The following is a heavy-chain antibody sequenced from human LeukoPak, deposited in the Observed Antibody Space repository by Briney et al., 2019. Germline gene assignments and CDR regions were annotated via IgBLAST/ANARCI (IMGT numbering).Heavy chain of an antibody. CDR1: GISISNYY. V-gene: IGHV4-4*07. CDR2: IYRNGST. Sequence: SETLSLTCTVSGISISNYYWSWIRQPAGKRLEWIGRIYRNGSTNYNPSLKSRVTMSVDASKNQFSLKLTSVTAADTAVYYCARENSLPDIWGQGTTVTVSS. J-gene: IGHJ3*02. CDR3: ARENSLPDI.